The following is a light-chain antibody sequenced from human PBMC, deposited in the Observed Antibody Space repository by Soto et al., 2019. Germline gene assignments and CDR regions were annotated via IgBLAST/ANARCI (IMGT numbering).Light chain of an antibody. CDR2: GAS. CDR1: QSVGSN. Sequence: EIVMTQSPATLSVSAVERVTLSCRARQSVGSNLAWYQQKPGQAPRLLIYGASSRATGIPDRFSGSGSGTDFTLTISRLEPEDFAVYYCQQYGSSGTFGQGTKVDIK. J-gene: IGKJ1*01. CDR3: QQYGSSGT. V-gene: IGKV3-20*01.